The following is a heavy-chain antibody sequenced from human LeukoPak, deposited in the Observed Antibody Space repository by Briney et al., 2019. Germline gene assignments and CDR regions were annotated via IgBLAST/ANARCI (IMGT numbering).Heavy chain of an antibody. D-gene: IGHD5-24*01. CDR1: GFTFSSYE. CDR3: ARGSGSYNPD. V-gene: IGHV3-48*03. J-gene: IGHJ4*02. Sequence: PGGSLRLSCAASGFTFSSYEMNWVRQAPGKGLEWVSYISSSGSTIYYADSVKGRFTISRDNAKNSLCLQMNGLRAEDTAVYYCARGSGSYNPDWGQGTLVTVSS. CDR2: ISSSGSTI.